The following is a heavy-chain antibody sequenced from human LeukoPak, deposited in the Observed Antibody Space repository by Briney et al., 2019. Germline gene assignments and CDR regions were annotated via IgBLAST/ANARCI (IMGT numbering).Heavy chain of an antibody. CDR3: AREGGGSNRCLD. CDR1: GGSISSYY. J-gene: IGHJ1*01. V-gene: IGHV4-4*07. D-gene: IGHD3-16*02. Sequence: SETLSLTCTVSGGSISSYYWSWIRQPAGKGLEWIGRIYATGTTNYNPSLKSRVTMSVDTSKNQFSLNLTSVTAADTAVYYCAREGGGSNRCLDWGQGTLVTVSS. CDR2: IYATGTT.